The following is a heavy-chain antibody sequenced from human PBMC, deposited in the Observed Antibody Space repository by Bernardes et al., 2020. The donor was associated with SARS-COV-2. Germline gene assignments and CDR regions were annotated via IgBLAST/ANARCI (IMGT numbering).Heavy chain of an antibody. Sequence: SVNVSCKTSVNTFTSYAVIWVRQAPGQGLECMGGIIPLFGTTNYAQNFQGRVTIAADESTSTVYMELSSLRAEDTAMYYCARSGTYPDAFDIWGQGTMVTVSS. D-gene: IGHD1-26*01. CDR3: ARSGTYPDAFDI. V-gene: IGHV1-69*13. CDR1: VNTFTSYA. CDR2: IIPLFGTT. J-gene: IGHJ3*02.